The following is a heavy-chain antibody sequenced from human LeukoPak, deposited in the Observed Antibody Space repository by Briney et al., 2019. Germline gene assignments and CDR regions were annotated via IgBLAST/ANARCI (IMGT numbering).Heavy chain of an antibody. V-gene: IGHV3-66*02. CDR3: ARDRRGYSGYGYYYYMDV. Sequence: GGSLRLSCAASGFTFSSYSMNWVRQAPGKGLEWVSVIYSGGSTYYADSVKGRFTISRDNSKNTLYLQMNSLRAEDTAVYYCARDRRGYSGYGYYYYMDVWGKGTTVTVSS. D-gene: IGHD5-12*01. CDR1: GFTFSSYS. J-gene: IGHJ6*03. CDR2: IYSGGST.